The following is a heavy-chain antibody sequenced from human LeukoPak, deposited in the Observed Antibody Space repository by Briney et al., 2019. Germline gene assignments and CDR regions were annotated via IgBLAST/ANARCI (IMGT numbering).Heavy chain of an antibody. D-gene: IGHD6-6*01. CDR2: ISWNSGSI. J-gene: IGHJ3*02. CDR3: AKDRLYSSSSGGAFDI. CDR1: GFTFDDYA. V-gene: IGHV3-9*01. Sequence: GGSLRLSCAASGFTFDDYAMHWVRQAPGKGLEWVSGISWNSGSIGYADSVKGRFTISRDNAKNSLYLQMNSLRAEDTALYYCAKDRLYSSSSGGAFDIWGQGTMVTVSS.